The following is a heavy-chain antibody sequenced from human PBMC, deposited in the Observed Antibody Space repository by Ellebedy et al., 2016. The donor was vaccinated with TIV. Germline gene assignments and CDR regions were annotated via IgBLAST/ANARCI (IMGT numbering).Heavy chain of an antibody. CDR3: ATGGSYGDYLFPQHAFVF. V-gene: IGHV3-7*01. CDR1: GFSFSSYW. J-gene: IGHJ3*01. D-gene: IGHD4-17*01. CDR2: IRVDGNEK. Sequence: GESLKISCAASGFSFSSYWMSWVRQAPGKGLEWVANIRVDGNEKYYVDSVKGRFTISRDNAKNSLYLQMNSLRVEDTALYYCATGGSYGDYLFPQHAFVFWGQGTMVTVSS.